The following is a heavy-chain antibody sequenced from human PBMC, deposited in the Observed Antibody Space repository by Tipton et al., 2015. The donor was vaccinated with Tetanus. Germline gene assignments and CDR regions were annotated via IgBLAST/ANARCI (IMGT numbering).Heavy chain of an antibody. CDR2: IYDSGST. Sequence: GLVKPSQTLSLTCTVSGGSISSGGYYWSWIRQRPGKGLEWIGNIYDSGSTQYSPSLKSRVTIPLDTPKNHFSLELSSVTAADTAVYYCASPKIKWGSSAFDVWGQGTMVAVSS. J-gene: IGHJ3*01. CDR3: ASPKIKWGSSAFDV. CDR1: GGSISSGGYY. V-gene: IGHV4-30-4*08. D-gene: IGHD7-27*01.